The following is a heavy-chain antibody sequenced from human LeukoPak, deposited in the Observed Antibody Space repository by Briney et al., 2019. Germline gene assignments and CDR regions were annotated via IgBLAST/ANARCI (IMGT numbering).Heavy chain of an antibody. Sequence: GRSLRLSCAASGFTFSSYAMHWVRQAPGKGLEWVAVISYDGSNKYYADSVKGRFTISRDNSENTLYLQMNSLRAEDTAVYYCAKDLVRLGETALAGSPYWGQGTLVSVSS. CDR2: ISYDGSNK. V-gene: IGHV3-30-3*01. CDR3: AKDLVRLGETALAGSPY. J-gene: IGHJ4*02. D-gene: IGHD3-10*01. CDR1: GFTFSSYA.